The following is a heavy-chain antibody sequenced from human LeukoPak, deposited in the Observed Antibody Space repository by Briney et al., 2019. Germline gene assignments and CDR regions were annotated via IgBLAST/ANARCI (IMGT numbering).Heavy chain of an antibody. CDR2: IYSSGST. CDR1: GGSINSYY. V-gene: IGHV4-4*07. J-gene: IGHJ6*02. D-gene: IGHD1-26*01. CDR3: ARDRWEPGSYYYYGMDV. Sequence: KPSETLSLTCTVSGGSINSYYWSWIRQPAGKGLEWIGRIYSSGSTNYNPSLKSRVTLSVETSKNQFSLKLSSVTAADTAVYYCARDRWEPGSYYYYGMDVWGQGTTVTVSS.